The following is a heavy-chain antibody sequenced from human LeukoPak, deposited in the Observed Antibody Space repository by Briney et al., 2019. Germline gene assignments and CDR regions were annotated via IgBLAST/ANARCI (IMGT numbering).Heavy chain of an antibody. CDR2: IRYDGSNK. V-gene: IGHV3-30*02. D-gene: IGHD1-26*01. CDR1: GFTLSRYS. CDR3: AKGRGWEASYYYYYMDV. Sequence: GGSLRLSCAASGFTLSRYSMNWVRQAPGKGLEWVAFIRYDGSNKYYTDSVKGRFTISRDNSKNTLYLQMNSLRAEDTAVYYCAKGRGWEASYYYYYMDVWGKGTTVTISS. J-gene: IGHJ6*03.